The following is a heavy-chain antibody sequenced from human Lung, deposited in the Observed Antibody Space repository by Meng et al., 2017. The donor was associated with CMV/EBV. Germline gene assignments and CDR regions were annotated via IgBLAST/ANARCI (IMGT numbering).Heavy chain of an antibody. Sequence: HVPLQESGPGLVKPSQTLSLICTVSGGSISSGGYYWSWIRQHPGKGLEWIGYIHSSGSTYYNPSLRSRLTISVDTSKNQFSLKLSSVTAADTAVYYCARASYGSGSPLGESWFDPWGQGTLVTVSS. D-gene: IGHD3-10*01. J-gene: IGHJ5*02. CDR3: ARASYGSGSPLGESWFDP. CDR1: GGSISSGGYY. V-gene: IGHV4-31*03. CDR2: IHSSGST.